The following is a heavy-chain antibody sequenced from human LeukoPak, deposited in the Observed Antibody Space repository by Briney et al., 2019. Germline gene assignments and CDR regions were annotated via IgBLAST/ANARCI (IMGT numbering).Heavy chain of an antibody. CDR3: ALLFGYFDY. Sequence: PSETLSLTCTVSGGSISSYYWSWIRQPPGKGLEWIGYIYYSGSTNYNPSLKSRVTISVDTSKNQFSLKLSSVTAADTAVYYCALLFGYFDYWGQGTLVTVSS. V-gene: IGHV4-59*08. CDR2: IYYSGST. D-gene: IGHD2-15*01. CDR1: GGSISSYY. J-gene: IGHJ4*02.